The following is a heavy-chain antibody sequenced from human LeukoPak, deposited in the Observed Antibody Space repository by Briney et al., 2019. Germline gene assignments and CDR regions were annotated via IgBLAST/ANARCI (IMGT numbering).Heavy chain of an antibody. J-gene: IGHJ4*02. CDR1: GFTFSTYG. D-gene: IGHD3-16*01. CDR2: ISYDGSDK. Sequence: GGSLRLSCAASGFTFSTYGTHWVRQAPGKGLEWVAVISYDGSDKYYADSVKGRFTISRDNSKNTLYLQMNSLRAEDTAVYYCAREGGSSFWGQGTLVTVSS. V-gene: IGHV3-30-3*01. CDR3: AREGGSSF.